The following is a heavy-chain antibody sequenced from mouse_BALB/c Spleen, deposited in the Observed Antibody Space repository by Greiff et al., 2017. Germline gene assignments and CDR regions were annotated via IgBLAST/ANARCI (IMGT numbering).Heavy chain of an antibody. V-gene: IGHV5-17*02. CDR1: GFTFSSFG. D-gene: IGHD2-4*01. J-gene: IGHJ2*01. CDR2: ISSGSSTI. CDR3: ARGDYDRLFDY. Sequence: EVQGVESGGGLVQPGGSRKLSCAASGFTFSSFGMHWVRQAPEKGLEWVAYISSGSSTIYYADTVKGRFTISRDNPKNTLFLQMTSLRSEDTAMYYCARGDYDRLFDYWGQGTTLTVSS.